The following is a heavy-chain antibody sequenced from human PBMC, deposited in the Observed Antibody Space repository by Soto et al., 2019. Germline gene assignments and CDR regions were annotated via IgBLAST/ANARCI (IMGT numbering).Heavy chain of an antibody. D-gene: IGHD3-10*01. CDR2: IYYSGST. CDR3: ARSRKGFGELLIYYFDY. CDR1: GGSISSGGYY. V-gene: IGHV4-31*03. J-gene: IGHJ4*02. Sequence: QVQLQESGPGLVKPSQTLSLTCTVSGGSISSGGYYWSWIRQHPGKGLEWIGYIYYSGSTYYNPSLNSRVTLSVDTSKNQFSLKLSSVTAADTAVYYCARSRKGFGELLIYYFDYWGQGTLVTVSS.